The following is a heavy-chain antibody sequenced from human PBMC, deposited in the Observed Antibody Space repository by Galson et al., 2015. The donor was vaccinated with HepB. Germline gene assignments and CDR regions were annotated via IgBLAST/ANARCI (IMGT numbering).Heavy chain of an antibody. D-gene: IGHD6-19*01. Sequence: SLRLSCAASGFTFSSYNMNWVRQAPGKGLEWVSYISSSSGTIYYADSVKGRFTVSRDNAKKSLYLQMNSLRAEDTAVYYCARDFSGGWYAYWGQGTLVTVSS. CDR1: GFTFSSYN. CDR3: ARDFSGGWYAY. V-gene: IGHV3-48*01. CDR2: ISSSSGTI. J-gene: IGHJ4*02.